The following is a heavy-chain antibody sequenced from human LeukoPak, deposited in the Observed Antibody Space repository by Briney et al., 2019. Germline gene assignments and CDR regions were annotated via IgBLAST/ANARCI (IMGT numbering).Heavy chain of an antibody. CDR1: GYTFTGYY. J-gene: IGHJ4*02. V-gene: IGHV1-2*02. Sequence: GASVTVSCKASGYTFTGYYMHWVRQAPGQGLERMGWINPNSGGTNYAQKFQGRVTMTRDTSISTAYMELSRLRSDDTAVYYCARPSYYYDSSGYRYWGQGTLVTVSS. CDR2: INPNSGGT. D-gene: IGHD3-22*01. CDR3: ARPSYYYDSSGYRY.